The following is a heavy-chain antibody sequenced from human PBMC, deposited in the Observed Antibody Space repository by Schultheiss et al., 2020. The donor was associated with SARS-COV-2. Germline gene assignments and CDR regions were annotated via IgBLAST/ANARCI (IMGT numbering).Heavy chain of an antibody. V-gene: IGHV4-39*07. CDR2: IYHSGST. D-gene: IGHD1-7*01. CDR1: GGSISSNGPY. J-gene: IGHJ5*02. Sequence: GSLRLSCTVSGGSISSNGPYWGWIRQPPGKGLEWIGEIYHSGSTNYNPSLKSRVTISVDTSKNQFSLKLSSVTAADTAVYYCARGWATGTTGWFDPWGQGTLVTVSS. CDR3: ARGWATGTTGWFDP.